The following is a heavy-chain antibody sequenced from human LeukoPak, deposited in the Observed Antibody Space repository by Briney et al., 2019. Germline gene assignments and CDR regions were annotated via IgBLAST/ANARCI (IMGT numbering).Heavy chain of an antibody. CDR3: ARQSRGTTARLFDY. Sequence: SETLSLTCTVSGGSISSSYWSWIRQPPGKGLEWLGYISYSGSTNYNPSLESRVTISGDTSKNQFSLKLSSVTAADTAFYYCARQSRGTTARLFDYWGQGTLVTVSS. V-gene: IGHV4-59*08. CDR1: GGSISSSY. CDR2: ISYSGST. D-gene: IGHD1-1*01. J-gene: IGHJ4*02.